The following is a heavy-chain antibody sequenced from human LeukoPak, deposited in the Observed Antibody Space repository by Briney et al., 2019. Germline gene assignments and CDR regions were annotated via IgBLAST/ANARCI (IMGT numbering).Heavy chain of an antibody. CDR3: ARRPVVPINWFDP. CDR2: INHSGST. CDR1: GFSFSSYA. V-gene: IGHV4-34*01. Sequence: GSLRLSCATSGFSFSSYAMSWIRQPPGKGLEWIGEINHSGSTNYNPSLKSRVTISVDTSKNQFSLKLSSVTAADTAVYYCARRPVVPINWFDPWGQGTLVTVFS. J-gene: IGHJ5*02. D-gene: IGHD2-2*01.